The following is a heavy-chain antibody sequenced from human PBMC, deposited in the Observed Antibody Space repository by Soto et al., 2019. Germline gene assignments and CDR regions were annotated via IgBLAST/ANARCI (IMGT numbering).Heavy chain of an antibody. Sequence: GGSLRLSCSASGFTFNNYAMHWVRQAPGKGLEYVSTITTNGGSSSYAHSVQGRFTVSRDNSKNTLYLQMSSLRTEDTAVYYCLKDYGGESGGQGTLVTVSS. CDR3: LKDYGGES. V-gene: IGHV3-64D*08. D-gene: IGHD2-21*01. CDR2: ITTNGGSS. CDR1: GFTFNNYA. J-gene: IGHJ4*02.